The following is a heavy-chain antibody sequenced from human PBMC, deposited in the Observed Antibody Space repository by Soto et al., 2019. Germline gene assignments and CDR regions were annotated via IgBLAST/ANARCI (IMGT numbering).Heavy chain of an antibody. D-gene: IGHD1-7*01. CDR3: VRGGRNYAS. J-gene: IGHJ5*02. CDR2: IKPDESEK. CDR1: GFTFSDYW. V-gene: IGHV3-7*01. Sequence: EVQLVESGGGLVQPGGSLRLSCTASGFTFSDYWMHWVRQAPGKGLEWVARIKPDESEKKYADSVKGRFSISRDNAKNSMYLHMDSLRGDDTAVYYCVRGGRNYASWGQGTLVTVSS.